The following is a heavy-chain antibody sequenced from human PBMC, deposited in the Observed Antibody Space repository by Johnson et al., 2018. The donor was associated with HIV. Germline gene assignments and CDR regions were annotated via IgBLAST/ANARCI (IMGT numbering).Heavy chain of an antibody. D-gene: IGHD2-8*02. Sequence: QVQLVESGGTLVKPGGSLSLSCAASGFTFINAWMTWVRQSPGKGLEWVSYISSSGSTIYYADSVKGRFTISRDNAKNSLYLQMNSLRSEDTAVYYCARDICTGGVCYDAFDIWGQGTMVTVSS. CDR3: ARDICTGGVCYDAFDI. V-gene: IGHV3-11*04. CDR1: GFTFINAW. J-gene: IGHJ3*02. CDR2: ISSSGSTI.